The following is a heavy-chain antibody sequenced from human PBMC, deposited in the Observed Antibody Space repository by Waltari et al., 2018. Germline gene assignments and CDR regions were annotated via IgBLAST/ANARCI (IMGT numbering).Heavy chain of an antibody. CDR3: ARHPAMTIMLWYFDL. CDR1: GGSISISRYY. J-gene: IGHJ2*01. CDR2: IYYRGST. V-gene: IGHV4-39*01. Sequence: QLQLQESGPGLVNPSETLSLTCTVSGGSISISRYYWGWVRQPPGKGLEWIGSIYYRGSTYYNPFLKRRVTISVDTSKNQFSLKLSSVTAADTAVYYCARHPAMTIMLWYFDLWGRGTLVTVSS. D-gene: IGHD2-8*01.